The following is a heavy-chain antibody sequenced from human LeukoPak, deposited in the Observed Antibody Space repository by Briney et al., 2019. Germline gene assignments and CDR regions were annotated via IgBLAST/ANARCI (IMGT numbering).Heavy chain of an antibody. D-gene: IGHD3-10*01. Sequence: SETLSLTCTVSDVSISSYYWNWLRQPAGKGLEWIGRVYTTGSTHYNPSLKSRVTMSVDTSKNQFSLKLSSVTAADTAVYYCAREGDDYGSDSYYYFDYWGQGTLITVSS. CDR2: VYTTGST. J-gene: IGHJ4*02. V-gene: IGHV4-4*07. CDR3: AREGDDYGSDSYYYFDY. CDR1: DVSISSYY.